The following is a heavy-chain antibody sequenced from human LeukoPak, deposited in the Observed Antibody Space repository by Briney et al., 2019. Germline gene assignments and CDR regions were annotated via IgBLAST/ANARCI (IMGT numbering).Heavy chain of an antibody. V-gene: IGHV3-23*01. J-gene: IGHJ6*02. CDR1: GFTFSSYA. D-gene: IGHD3-10*01. CDR2: ISGSGGNT. CDR3: ARGGYYYGSGSYYYYYYGMDV. Sequence: GGSLRLSCAASGFTFSSYAMTWVRQAPGKGLEWVSGISGSGGNTYYADSVKGRFTISRDNSKNTLYLQMSSLRSEDTAVYYCARGGYYYGSGSYYYYYYGMDVWGQGTTVTVSS.